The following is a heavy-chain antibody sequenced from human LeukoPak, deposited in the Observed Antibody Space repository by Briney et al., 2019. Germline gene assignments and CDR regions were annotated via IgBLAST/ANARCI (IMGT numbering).Heavy chain of an antibody. CDR2: IIPIFGTA. CDR3: ARFESSSSSWGYFYMDV. D-gene: IGHD6-6*01. CDR1: GGTFSSYA. J-gene: IGHJ6*03. Sequence: SVKVSCKASGGTFSSYAISWVRQAPGQGLEWMGGIIPIFGTANYAQKFQGRVTITADESTSTAYMELSSLGSEDTAVYYCARFESSSSSWGYFYMDVWGKGPTVTVSS. V-gene: IGHV1-69*01.